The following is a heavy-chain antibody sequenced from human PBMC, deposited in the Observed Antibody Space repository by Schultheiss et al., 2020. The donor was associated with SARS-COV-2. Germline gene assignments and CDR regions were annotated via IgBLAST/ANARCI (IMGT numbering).Heavy chain of an antibody. V-gene: IGHV3-30*18. CDR3: AKDPRDLRPYYYYGMDV. CDR2: ISYDGSNK. CDR1: GFTFSNDD. Sequence: GGSLRLSCAASGFTFSNDDMHWVRQAPGKGLEWVAVISYDGSNKYYADSVKGRFTISRDNSKNTLYLQMNSLRAEDTAVYYCAKDPRDLRPYYYYGMDVWGQGTTVTVSS. D-gene: IGHD6-6*01. J-gene: IGHJ6*02.